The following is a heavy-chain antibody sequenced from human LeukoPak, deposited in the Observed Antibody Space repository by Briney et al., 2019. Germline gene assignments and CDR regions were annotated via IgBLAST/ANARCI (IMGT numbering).Heavy chain of an antibody. D-gene: IGHD6-19*01. CDR3: ARHFSGSGWYGVRY. CDR2: INHSGST. Sequence: SETLSLTCAVYGGSFSGYYWSWIRQPPGKGLEWIGEINHSGSTNYNPSLKSRVTISVDTSKNQFSLKLSSVTAADTAVYYCARHFSGSGWYGVRYWGQGTLVTVSS. J-gene: IGHJ4*02. V-gene: IGHV4-34*01. CDR1: GGSFSGYY.